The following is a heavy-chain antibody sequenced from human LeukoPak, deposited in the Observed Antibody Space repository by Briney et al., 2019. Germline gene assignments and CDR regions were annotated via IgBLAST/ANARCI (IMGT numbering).Heavy chain of an antibody. CDR1: GFAFSHVW. CDR3: ARAYMAD. J-gene: IGHJ4*02. Sequence: GESLRLACAASGFAFSHVWMSWVRQAPGKGLEWVANIKQDGSEKYYVDSVKGRFTISRDNAKNSLYLQMNSLRAEDTAVYYCARAYMADWGQGTLVTVSS. V-gene: IGHV3-7*03. CDR2: IKQDGSEK. D-gene: IGHD4-11*01.